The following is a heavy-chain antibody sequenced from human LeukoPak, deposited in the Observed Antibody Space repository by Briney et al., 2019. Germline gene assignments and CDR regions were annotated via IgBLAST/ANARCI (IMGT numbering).Heavy chain of an antibody. J-gene: IGHJ1*01. Sequence: PSETLSLTCAVYGGSFSGYYWSWIRQPPGKGLEWIGEINHSGSTNYNPSLKSRVTISVDTSKNQFSLKLSPVTAADTAVYYCARVGLSHCSGGSCRRKYFQHWGQGTLVTVSS. V-gene: IGHV4-34*01. CDR3: ARVGLSHCSGGSCRRKYFQH. D-gene: IGHD2-15*01. CDR1: GGSFSGYY. CDR2: INHSGST.